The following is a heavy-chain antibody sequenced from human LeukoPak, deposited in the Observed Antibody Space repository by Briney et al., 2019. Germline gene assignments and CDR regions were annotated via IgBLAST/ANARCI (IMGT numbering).Heavy chain of an antibody. CDR1: GYSISSGYY. CDR3: ARAYCVGDCSVLHIYFDN. D-gene: IGHD2-21*02. CDR2: IYHSGST. V-gene: IGHV4-38-2*02. J-gene: IGHJ4*02. Sequence: SETLSLTCTVSGYSISSGYYWGWIRQPPGKGLEWIGSIYHSGSTYYNPSLKSRVTISVDTSKNQFSLKLSSVTAADTAVYYCARAYCVGDCSVLHIYFDNWGQGTLVTVSS.